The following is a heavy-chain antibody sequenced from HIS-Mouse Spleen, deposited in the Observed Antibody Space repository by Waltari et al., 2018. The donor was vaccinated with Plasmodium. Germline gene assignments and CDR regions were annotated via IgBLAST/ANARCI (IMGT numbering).Heavy chain of an antibody. Sequence: EVQLVESGGGLVQPGGSLRLACAASGFTFSSYWMSWVRKAPGKGVEWVANIKQDGSEKYYVAAGKGRFTISRDNAKNSLYLQMISLRAEDTAVYYCASSWYWYFDLLGRGTLVTVSS. CDR2: IKQDGSEK. V-gene: IGHV3-7*01. D-gene: IGHD6-13*01. J-gene: IGHJ2*01. CDR1: GFTFSSYW. CDR3: ASSWYWYFDL.